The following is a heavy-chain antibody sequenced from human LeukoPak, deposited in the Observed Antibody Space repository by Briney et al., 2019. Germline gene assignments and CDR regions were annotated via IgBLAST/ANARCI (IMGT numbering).Heavy chain of an antibody. CDR3: ARGALWFGAVRHFDY. J-gene: IGHJ4*02. D-gene: IGHD3-10*01. Sequence: ASVKVSCKASGYTFTSYGISWVRQAPGQGLKWMGWISAYNGNTNYAQKLQGRVTMTTDTFTSTAYMELRSLRSDDTAVYYCARGALWFGAVRHFDYWGQGTLVTVPS. V-gene: IGHV1-18*01. CDR2: ISAYNGNT. CDR1: GYTFTSYG.